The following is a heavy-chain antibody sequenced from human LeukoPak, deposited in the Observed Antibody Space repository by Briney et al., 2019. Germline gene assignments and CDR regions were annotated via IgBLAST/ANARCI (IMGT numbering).Heavy chain of an antibody. CDR1: GFTFSSYW. D-gene: IGHD2-2*01. CDR2: ITGSSTTI. J-gene: IGHJ4*02. V-gene: IGHV3-23*01. CDR3: AKGEGVVPAAILPTFDY. Sequence: PGGSLRLSCAASGFTFSSYWMSWVRQAPGKGLEWLSVITGSSTTIVDADSVKGRFTISRDNSKNTPYLQMNSLRAEDTAVYYCAKGEGVVPAAILPTFDYWGQGTLVTVSS.